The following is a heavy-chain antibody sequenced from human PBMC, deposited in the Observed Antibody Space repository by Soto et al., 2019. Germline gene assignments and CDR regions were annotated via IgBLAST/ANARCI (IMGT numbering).Heavy chain of an antibody. Sequence: EAQLVESGGGLVQPGGSLRLSCAASGFTFRSNSMNWVRQAPGKGLEWISYISSSSSTINYADSVKGRFTISRDNAKNSLYLQMNSLRAEDTAVYYCARYYYYRMDVWGKGTTVTVSS. J-gene: IGHJ6*04. CDR2: ISSSSSTI. CDR1: GFTFRSNS. V-gene: IGHV3-48*01. CDR3: ARYYYYRMDV.